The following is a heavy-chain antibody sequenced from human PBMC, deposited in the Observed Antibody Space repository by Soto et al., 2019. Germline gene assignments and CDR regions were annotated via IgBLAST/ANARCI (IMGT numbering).Heavy chain of an antibody. CDR2: IYYSGST. CDR3: ARHTPAISISDH. V-gene: IGHV4-39*01. CDR1: GGSISSSSYY. Sequence: QLQLQESGPGLVKPSETLSLTCTVSGGSISSSSYYWGWIRQPPGKGLEWIGSIYYSGSTYYNPSPNRRVTISVDTSKNQFSLKLSSVTAADTAVYYCARHTPAISISDHWGQGTLVTVSS. D-gene: IGHD2-15*01. J-gene: IGHJ4*02.